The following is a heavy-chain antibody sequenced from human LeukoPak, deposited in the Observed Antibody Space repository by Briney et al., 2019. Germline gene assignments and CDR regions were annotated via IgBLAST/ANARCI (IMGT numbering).Heavy chain of an antibody. J-gene: IGHJ4*02. V-gene: IGHV7-4-1*02. CDR1: GYTFTSYA. CDR2: INTNTENP. Sequence: ASVKVSCKASGYTFTSYAMNWVRQAPGQGLEWMGWINTNTENPAYARGFTGRFVFSLDTSVSTAYLQINSLKAEDTAIYYCARMGYCTRATCGGAFDFWGQGTLVTVSS. CDR3: ARMGYCTRATCGGAFDF. D-gene: IGHD2-8*01.